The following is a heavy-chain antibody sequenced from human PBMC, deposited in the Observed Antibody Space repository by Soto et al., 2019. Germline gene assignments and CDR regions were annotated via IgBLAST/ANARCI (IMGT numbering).Heavy chain of an antibody. V-gene: IGHV1-69*12. D-gene: IGHD2-21*01. J-gene: IGHJ5*02. CDR3: ATGEVVPSFPNWLDT. CDR1: GGTIKTYT. CDR2: FIPSFPAP. Sequence: VQFVQSGAELKKPGSSVRVSCRASGGTIKTYTLSWVRQAPGQGLEWMGAFIPSFPAPNFAQRFKGRPTHTADESTNTGFMELSGLRPEDTALYFCATGEVVPSFPNWLDTWGQGTHVIVSS.